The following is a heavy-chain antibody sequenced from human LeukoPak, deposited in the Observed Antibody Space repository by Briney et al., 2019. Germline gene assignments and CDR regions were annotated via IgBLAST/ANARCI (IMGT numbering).Heavy chain of an antibody. J-gene: IGHJ4*02. CDR3: ARDRLGDYDHSGYYDK. Sequence: GGSLRLSCAASGFTLSTYAMNWVRKPPGKGLEWVSTLSGSGGNTNHADSVKGRFTISRDNSKNTLYLQMNSLRAEDTAVYYCARDRLGDYDHSGYYDKWGQGTLVTVSS. CDR1: GFTLSTYA. D-gene: IGHD3-22*01. V-gene: IGHV3-23*01. CDR2: LSGSGGNT.